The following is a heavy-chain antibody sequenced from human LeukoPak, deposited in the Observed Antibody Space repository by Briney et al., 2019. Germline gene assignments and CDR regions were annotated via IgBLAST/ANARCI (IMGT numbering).Heavy chain of an antibody. CDR2: MNPNSGNT. J-gene: IGHJ4*02. CDR1: GYTFTSYD. Sequence: GASVKVSCKASGYTFTSYDINWVRQATGQGLEWMGWMNPNSGNTGYAQKFQGRVTMTRDTSTSTVYMELSSLRSEDTAVYYCARPALESGSYYFDYWGQGTLVTVSS. D-gene: IGHD1-26*01. V-gene: IGHV1-8*01. CDR3: ARPALESGSYYFDY.